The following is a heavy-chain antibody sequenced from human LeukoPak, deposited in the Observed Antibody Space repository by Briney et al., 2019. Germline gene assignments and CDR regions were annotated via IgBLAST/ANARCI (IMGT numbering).Heavy chain of an antibody. CDR2: IYYSGST. CDR1: GGSISSYY. Sequence: NPSETLSLTCTVSGGSISSYYWSWIRQPPGKGLDWIGYIYYSGSTNYNPSLKSRVTISVDTSKNQFSLNLSSVTAADTAVYFCARAQYYYDSSGYADYWGQGTLVTVSS. J-gene: IGHJ4*02. D-gene: IGHD3-22*01. V-gene: IGHV4-59*01. CDR3: ARAQYYYDSSGYADY.